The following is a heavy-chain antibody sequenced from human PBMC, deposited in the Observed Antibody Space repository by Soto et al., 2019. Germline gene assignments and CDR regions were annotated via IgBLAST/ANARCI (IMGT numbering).Heavy chain of an antibody. CDR3: AKSALSGIEAAGTYYGMDV. V-gene: IGHV3-23*01. CDR2: ISGSGGST. Sequence: PGGSLRLSCAASGFTFSSYAMSWVRQAPGKGLEWVSAISGSGGSTYYADSVKGRFTISRDNSKNTLYLQMNSLRAEDTAVYYCAKSALSGIEAAGTYYGMDVRGQGTTVTVSS. J-gene: IGHJ6*02. CDR1: GFTFSSYA. D-gene: IGHD6-13*01.